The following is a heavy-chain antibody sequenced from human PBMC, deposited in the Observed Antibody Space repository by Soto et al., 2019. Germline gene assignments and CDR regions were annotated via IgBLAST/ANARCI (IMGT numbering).Heavy chain of an antibody. CDR3: ARTPAGDDYDSSGYSSYYFDY. J-gene: IGHJ4*02. CDR1: GGTFSSYA. D-gene: IGHD3-22*01. Sequence: PAKVSCKASGGTFSSYAISWGRQAPGQRLEWMGGIIPIFGTANYAQKFQGRVTITADESTSTAYMELSSLRSEDTAVYYCARTPAGDDYDSSGYSSYYFDYWGQGTLVTVSS. CDR2: IIPIFGTA. V-gene: IGHV1-69*13.